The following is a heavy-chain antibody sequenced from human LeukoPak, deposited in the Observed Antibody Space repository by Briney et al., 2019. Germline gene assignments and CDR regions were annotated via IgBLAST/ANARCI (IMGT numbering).Heavy chain of an antibody. CDR3: ARDGGGIDY. J-gene: IGHJ4*02. CDR2: IKPDGSET. D-gene: IGHD4-23*01. Sequence: GGSLRLSCAVSGFTFNNYWMSWVRQAPGKGLELVGNIKPDGSETYYVDSVQGRFTISRDNAENSLNLQMNGLRAEDTAVYYCARDGGGIDYWGQGTLVTVSS. CDR1: GFTFNNYW. V-gene: IGHV3-7*01.